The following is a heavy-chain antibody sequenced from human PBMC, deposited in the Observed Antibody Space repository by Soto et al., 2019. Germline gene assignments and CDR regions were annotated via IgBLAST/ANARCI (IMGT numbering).Heavy chain of an antibody. CDR1: GYSISSGYY. D-gene: IGHD3-22*01. CDR2: IYHSGST. J-gene: IGHJ4*02. V-gene: IGHV4-38-2*01. Sequence: QVQLQESGPGLVKPSETLSLTCAVSGYSISSGYYWGWIRQPPGKGLEWIGSIYHSGSTYYNPSLKSRVTISVDTSKNQFSLKLSSVTAADTAVYYCARVSPNYYDSSGPDYWGQGTLVTVSS. CDR3: ARVSPNYYDSSGPDY.